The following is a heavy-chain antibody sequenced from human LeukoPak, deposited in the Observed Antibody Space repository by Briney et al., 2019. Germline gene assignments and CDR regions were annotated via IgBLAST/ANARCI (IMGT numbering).Heavy chain of an antibody. CDR3: ARVSNRYYDSSGGFDY. Sequence: GGSLRLSCAASGFTFSSYAMHGVRQAPGKGLEWVAVISYDGSNKYYADSVKGRFTISRDNSKNTPYLQMNSLRAKDTAVYYCARVSNRYYDSSGGFDYWGQGTLVTVSS. D-gene: IGHD3-22*01. CDR2: ISYDGSNK. CDR1: GFTFSSYA. J-gene: IGHJ4*02. V-gene: IGHV3-30*04.